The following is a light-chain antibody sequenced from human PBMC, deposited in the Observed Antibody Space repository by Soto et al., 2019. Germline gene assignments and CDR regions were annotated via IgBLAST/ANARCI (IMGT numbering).Light chain of an antibody. Sequence: QLVLTQSSSASASLGSSVKLTCTLSSGHSSYIIAWHQQRPGKAPRFLMKLEGSGSYNKGSGVPDRLSGSSSGADRYLTISNLQFEDEADYYCETWDSNIHVFGGGTKLTVL. CDR1: SGHSSYI. V-gene: IGLV4-60*02. J-gene: IGLJ2*01. CDR3: ETWDSNIHV. CDR2: LEGSGSY.